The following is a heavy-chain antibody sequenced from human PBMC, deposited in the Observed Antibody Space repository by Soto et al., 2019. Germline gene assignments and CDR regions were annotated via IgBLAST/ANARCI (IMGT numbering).Heavy chain of an antibody. CDR2: IKQDGSEK. V-gene: IGHV3-7*01. J-gene: IGHJ4*02. CDR3: ARVFGVVIIPVFY. D-gene: IGHD3-3*01. CDR1: GFTFSSYW. Sequence: GGSLRLSCAASGFTFSSYWMSWVRQAPGKGLEWVANIKQDGSEKYYVDSVKGRFTISRDNAKNSLYLQMNSLRAEDTAVYYCARVFGVVIIPVFYWGQGTLVTVSS.